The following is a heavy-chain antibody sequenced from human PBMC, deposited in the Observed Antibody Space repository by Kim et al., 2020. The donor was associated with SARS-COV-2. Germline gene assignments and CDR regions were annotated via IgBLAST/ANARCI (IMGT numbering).Heavy chain of an antibody. J-gene: IGHJ6*02. Sequence: VKGRCTVSRDNASNSVYLQMNSLRDEDTAVYYCARGLYCSSTKCSFGLDVWGQGTTVTVSS. V-gene: IGHV3-48*03. D-gene: IGHD2-2*01. CDR3: ARGLYCSSTKCSFGLDV.